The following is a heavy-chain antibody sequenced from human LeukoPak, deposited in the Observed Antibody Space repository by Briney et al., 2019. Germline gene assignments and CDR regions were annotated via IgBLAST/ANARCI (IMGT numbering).Heavy chain of an antibody. CDR1: GFSFSSYA. J-gene: IGHJ3*02. Sequence: GALRLSCAAAGFSFSSYAMSWVRQAPGKGLEWVSAISGSGGSTYYADSVKGRFTISRDNSKNTLYLHMNSLRADDTAVYYCAKDRSDYAPADDAFDIWGQGTVVTVSS. V-gene: IGHV3-23*01. CDR2: ISGSGGST. D-gene: IGHD4-17*01. CDR3: AKDRSDYAPADDAFDI.